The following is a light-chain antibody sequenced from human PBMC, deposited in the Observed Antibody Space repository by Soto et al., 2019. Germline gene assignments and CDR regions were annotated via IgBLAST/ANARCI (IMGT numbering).Light chain of an antibody. Sequence: DLQMTQSPSSVTASVGDRVTITCRASQGISSWLGWYQQKPGKAPKLLIYAASSLQSGVPSRFSGSGSGTDFTLTISSLQPEDFATYYCQQAHTFPLTLGGGTKVEIK. CDR1: QGISSW. J-gene: IGKJ4*01. CDR2: AAS. V-gene: IGKV1-12*01. CDR3: QQAHTFPLT.